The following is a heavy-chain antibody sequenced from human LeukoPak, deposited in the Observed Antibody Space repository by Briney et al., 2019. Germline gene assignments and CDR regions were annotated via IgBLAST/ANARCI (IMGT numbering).Heavy chain of an antibody. J-gene: IGHJ4*02. CDR2: ISYDGSNK. CDR1: GFTFSSYA. CDR3: ARDGIGELLGPYDY. D-gene: IGHD3-10*01. Sequence: PGGSLRLSCAASGFTFSSYAMHWVRQASGKGLEWVAVISYDGSNKYYADSVKGRFTISRDNSKNTLYLQMNSLRAEDTAVYYCARDGIGELLGPYDYWGQGTLVTVSS. V-gene: IGHV3-30*04.